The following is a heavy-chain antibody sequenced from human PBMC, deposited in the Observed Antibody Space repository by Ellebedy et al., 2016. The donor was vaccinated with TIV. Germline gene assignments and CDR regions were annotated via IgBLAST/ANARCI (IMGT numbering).Heavy chain of an antibody. CDR1: GGSIRNYY. D-gene: IGHD2-2*01. J-gene: IGHJ4*02. Sequence: MPSETLSLTCTVSGGSIRNYYCTWIRQPPGKGLEWIGHMYYSGSSNYNPSLKCRVTMSIDTSKNQFSLKMSSVTAADTAVYYCAASESADSDYWGPGTLVTVSS. CDR2: MYYSGSS. V-gene: IGHV4-59*01. CDR3: AASESADSDY.